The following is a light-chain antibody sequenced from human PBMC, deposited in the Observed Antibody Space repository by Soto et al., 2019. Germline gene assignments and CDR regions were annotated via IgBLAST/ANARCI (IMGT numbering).Light chain of an antibody. CDR2: GAS. CDR1: QSVSTD. J-gene: IGKJ5*01. CDR3: HQRGTWPRT. V-gene: IGKV3-11*01. Sequence: EVVLTQSPATLSLSPGERATLSCRASQSVSTDLAWYRQRPGQAPRLLIYGASNRAAGIAAKFSGSGSGTDFTLTISSLDTEDSATYDWHQRGTWPRTFGQGARLVIK.